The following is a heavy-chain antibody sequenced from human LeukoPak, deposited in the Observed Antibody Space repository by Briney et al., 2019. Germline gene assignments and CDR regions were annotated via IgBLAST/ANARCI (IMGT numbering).Heavy chain of an antibody. V-gene: IGHV4-59*01. J-gene: IGHJ4*02. CDR1: DGSISSYY. D-gene: IGHD5-24*01. CDR2: IYYSGST. CDR3: ARGLTDGYSFDY. Sequence: SETLSLTCTVSDGSISSYYWSWIRQPPGKGLEWIGYIYYSGSTNYNPSLKSRVTISVDTSKNQFSLKLSSVTAADTAVYYCARGLTDGYSFDYWGQGTLVTVSS.